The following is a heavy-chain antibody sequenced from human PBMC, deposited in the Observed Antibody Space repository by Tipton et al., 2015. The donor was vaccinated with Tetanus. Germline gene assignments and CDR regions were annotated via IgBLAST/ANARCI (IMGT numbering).Heavy chain of an antibody. D-gene: IGHD2-8*01. CDR2: ISGSGATT. V-gene: IGHV3-23*01. CDR3: AKDPGCSNGVCYILD. Sequence: GSLRLSCAASGFTFSSYAMSWVRQAPGKGLEWASGISGSGATTYYADSVWGRFTISRDNSKNTLYLQMNSLRVEDTAVYYCAKDPGCSNGVCYILDWGQGTLVTVSS. CDR1: GFTFSSYA. J-gene: IGHJ4*02.